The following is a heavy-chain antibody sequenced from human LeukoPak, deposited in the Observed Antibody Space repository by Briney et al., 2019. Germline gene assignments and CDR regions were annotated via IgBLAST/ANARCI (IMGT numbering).Heavy chain of an antibody. CDR1: GFTFSSYS. CDR3: ARDRSDRLAVAGTSAFDY. CDR2: ISSSSSYV. Sequence: GGSLRLSCAASGFTFSSYSMNWVRQAPGKWLEWVAFISSSSSYVYYADSVKGRFTISRDNAKSSLYLQMNSLRAEDTAVYYCARDRSDRLAVAGTSAFDYWGQGTLVTVSS. J-gene: IGHJ4*02. V-gene: IGHV3-21*01. D-gene: IGHD6-19*01.